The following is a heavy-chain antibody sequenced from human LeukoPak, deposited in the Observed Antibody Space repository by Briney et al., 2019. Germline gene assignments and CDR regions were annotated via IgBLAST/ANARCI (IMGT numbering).Heavy chain of an antibody. CDR3: ARLGANSLDY. V-gene: IGHV5-51*01. Sequence: GESLKISCKGSGYSFTNYWIGWVRQMPGKGLEWMGIIYPSDSDTRYSPSFQGQVTISADKSISTAYLQWSSLKASDTAVYFCARLGANSLDYWGQGTLVTVSS. CDR2: IYPSDSDT. CDR1: GYSFTNYW. D-gene: IGHD4/OR15-4a*01. J-gene: IGHJ4*02.